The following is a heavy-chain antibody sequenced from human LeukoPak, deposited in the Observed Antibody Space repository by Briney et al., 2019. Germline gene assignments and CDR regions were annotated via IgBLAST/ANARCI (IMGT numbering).Heavy chain of an antibody. Sequence: ASVKVSCKASGYTFTSYGISWVRQVTGQGLEWMGWMNPNSGNTGYAQKFQGRVTITRNTSISTAFMELSRLRSDDTAVYYCANSPFRDSYDRSGYFSHRSYYFDYWGQGTLVTVSS. V-gene: IGHV1-8*03. D-gene: IGHD3-22*01. J-gene: IGHJ4*02. CDR1: GYTFTSYG. CDR3: ANSPFRDSYDRSGYFSHRSYYFDY. CDR2: MNPNSGNT.